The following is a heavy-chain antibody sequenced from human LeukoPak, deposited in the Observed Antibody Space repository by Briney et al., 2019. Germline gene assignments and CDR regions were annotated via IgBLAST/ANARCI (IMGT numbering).Heavy chain of an antibody. CDR2: ISYDGSNK. D-gene: IGHD2-2*01. CDR1: GFTFSSYA. Sequence: GGSLRLSCAASGFTFSSYAMHWVRQAPGKGLEWMAVISYDGSNKYYADSVKGRFTISRDNSKNTLYLQMNSLRAEDTAVYYCARGGLHCSSTSRLLHWFDPWGQGTLVTVSS. V-gene: IGHV3-30*04. J-gene: IGHJ5*02. CDR3: ARGGLHCSSTSRLLHWFDP.